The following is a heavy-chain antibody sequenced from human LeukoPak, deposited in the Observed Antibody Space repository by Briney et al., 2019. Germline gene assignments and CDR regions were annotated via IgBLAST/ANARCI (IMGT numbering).Heavy chain of an antibody. V-gene: IGHV3-23*01. J-gene: IGHJ4*02. CDR2: VSGSGGST. CDR3: AKDRGSSGWDPSDYFDY. D-gene: IGHD6-19*01. CDR1: GFTFSSYA. Sequence: GGSLRLSCAASGFTFSSYAMSWVRQAPGKGLEWVSTVSGSGGSTYYADSVKGRFTISRDNSKNTLYLQMNSLRAEDTAVYYCAKDRGSSGWDPSDYFDYWGQGTLVTVSS.